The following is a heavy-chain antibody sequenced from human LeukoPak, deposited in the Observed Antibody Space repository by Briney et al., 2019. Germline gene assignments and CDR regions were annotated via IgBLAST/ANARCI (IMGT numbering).Heavy chain of an antibody. J-gene: IGHJ4*02. D-gene: IGHD3-22*01. Sequence: GSLRLSCAASGFTFSSYAMSWVRKAPGKGLEWVSAISGSGGSTYYADSVKGRFTISRDNSKNTLYLQMNSLRAEDTAVYYCAKDRAPYYDSSGYGYWGQGTLVTVSS. V-gene: IGHV3-23*01. CDR3: AKDRAPYYDSSGYGY. CDR2: ISGSGGST. CDR1: GFTFSSYA.